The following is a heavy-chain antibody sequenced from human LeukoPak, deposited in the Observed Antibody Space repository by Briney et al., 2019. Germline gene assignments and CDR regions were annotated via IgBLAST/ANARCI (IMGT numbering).Heavy chain of an antibody. Sequence: NSGGSLRLSCAASGLTFSYYAMNWVRQAPGKGLEWVSSISTRSTYIYYADSLKGRFTISRDNAENSLYLQMNSLRAEDTAVYYCARAHARHSSGYFSLSYWGQGTLVTVSS. CDR3: ARAHARHSSGYFSLSY. CDR2: ISTRSTYI. CDR1: GLTFSYYA. V-gene: IGHV3-21*01. J-gene: IGHJ4*02. D-gene: IGHD3-22*01.